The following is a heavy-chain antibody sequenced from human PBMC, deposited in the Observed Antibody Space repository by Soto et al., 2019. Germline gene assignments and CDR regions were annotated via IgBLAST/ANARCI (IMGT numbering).Heavy chain of an antibody. CDR3: ARGRGWLDP. J-gene: IGHJ5*02. CDR1: GFAFSGYW. Sequence: QLVESGGGLVQPGESLRLTCTGSGFAFSGYWMSWVRQAPGKGLEWVANKEEDGSEKFYVDSVKGRFTISRDNAKNSLFLQMNSLGAEDTAVYYCARGRGWLDPWGQGTLVTVSS. V-gene: IGHV3-7*01. CDR2: KEEDGSEK.